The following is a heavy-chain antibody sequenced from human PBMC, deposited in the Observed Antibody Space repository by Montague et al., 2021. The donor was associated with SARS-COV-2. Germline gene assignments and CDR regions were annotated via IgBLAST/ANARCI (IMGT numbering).Heavy chain of an antibody. J-gene: IGHJ6*02. Sequence: CPIPGDSVSSNGGAWNWIRQSPPTGLEWLGRTYYRSKWFYDYAVSLKSRLTIKPDTSKNQFSLQLNSVTPEDTAVYYCARDIGSAGIYYYGMDVWGQGTTVTVSS. D-gene: IGHD3-10*01. CDR1: GDSVSSNGGA. CDR2: TYYRSKWFY. V-gene: IGHV6-1*01. CDR3: ARDIGSAGIYYYGMDV.